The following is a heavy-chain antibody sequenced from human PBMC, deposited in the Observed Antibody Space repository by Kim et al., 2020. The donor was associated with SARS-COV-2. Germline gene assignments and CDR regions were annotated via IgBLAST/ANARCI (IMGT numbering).Heavy chain of an antibody. D-gene: IGHD1-26*01. Sequence: GGSLRLSCAASGFTFSSYGMHWVRQAPGKGLEWVAVIWYDGSNKYYADSGKGRFTISRDNSKNTLYLQMNSLRAEDTAVYYCAREGVGATPHGYYYYGMDVRGQGTTVTVSS. V-gene: IGHV3-33*01. CDR2: IWYDGSNK. CDR1: GFTFSSYG. J-gene: IGHJ6*02. CDR3: AREGVGATPHGYYYYGMDV.